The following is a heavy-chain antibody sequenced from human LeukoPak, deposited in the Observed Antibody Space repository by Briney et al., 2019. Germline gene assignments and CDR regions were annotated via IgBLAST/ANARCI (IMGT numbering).Heavy chain of an antibody. CDR1: GGSISRYY. CDR2: IDDSGNT. V-gene: IGHV4-59*01. D-gene: IGHD3-10*01. CDR3: ARSDYHNSGSHTVFDAFDI. Sequence: SETLSLTCTVSGGSISRYYWSWIRRPPGKGLEWLGYIDDSGNTNYNPSLKSQVTISVDKSKNQFSLKLSFVTAADTAMYYCARSDYHNSGSHTVFDAFDIWGQGTRVTVSS. J-gene: IGHJ3*02.